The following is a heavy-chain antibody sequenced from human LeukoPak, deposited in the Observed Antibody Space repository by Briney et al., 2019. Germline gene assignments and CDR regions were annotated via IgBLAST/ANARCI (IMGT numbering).Heavy chain of an antibody. J-gene: IGHJ4*02. CDR3: ARVNHSGYFDY. D-gene: IGHD1-14*01. V-gene: IGHV3-64*01. Sequence: GGSLRLSCAASGFTFSSYAMHWVRQAPGKGLEYVSAISSNGGSTYYANSVKGRFTISRDNSKNTLYLQMGSLRAEGMAVYYCARVNHSGYFDYWGQGTLVTVSS. CDR2: ISSNGGST. CDR1: GFTFSSYA.